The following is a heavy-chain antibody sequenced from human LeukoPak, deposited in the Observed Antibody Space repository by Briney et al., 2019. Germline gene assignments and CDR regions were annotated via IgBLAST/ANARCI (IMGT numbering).Heavy chain of an antibody. D-gene: IGHD6-13*01. CDR2: MNPNSGHT. J-gene: IGHJ6*03. CDR1: GYTFISYD. Sequence: ASVKVSCKASGYTFISYDINWVRQATGQGLEWMGWMNPNSGHTTYAQKFQGRVTMTWDTSLSTAYMELSSLRSEDTAVYYCARVRQQLVKGVGWGYYYYMDVWGKGTTVTVSS. V-gene: IGHV1-8*01. CDR3: ARVRQQLVKGVGWGYYYYMDV.